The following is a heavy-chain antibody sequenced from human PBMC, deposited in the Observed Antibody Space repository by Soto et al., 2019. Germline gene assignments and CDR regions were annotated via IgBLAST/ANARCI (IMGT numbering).Heavy chain of an antibody. Sequence: GPGPGLSSETLSLTCTVSGGSISTFYWSWVRQPPGKELEWIGYIYYTGTTNYNPSLRSRVTLSIDTSKDQFSLKLNSVTAADTAVYFCAREVFSRLYGSGYDSPDGAFDIWGQGKMVTVSS. V-gene: IGHV4-59*01. CDR2: IYYTGTT. D-gene: IGHD3-22*01. CDR1: GGSISTFY. J-gene: IGHJ3*02. CDR3: AREVFSRLYGSGYDSPDGAFDI.